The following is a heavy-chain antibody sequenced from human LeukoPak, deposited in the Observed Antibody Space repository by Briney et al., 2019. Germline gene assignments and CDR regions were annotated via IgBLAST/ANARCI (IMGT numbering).Heavy chain of an antibody. Sequence: GGSLRLSCAASGFTFSSYAMNWVRQAPGKGLEWVSGISGSGGSTYYADSVKGRLTISRDNFKNTLYLQMNSLRADDTAVYYCARTYYYGSSDDSAFDIWGQGTMVTVSS. CDR2: ISGSGGST. J-gene: IGHJ3*02. CDR3: ARTYYYGSSDDSAFDI. D-gene: IGHD3-22*01. CDR1: GFTFSSYA. V-gene: IGHV3-23*01.